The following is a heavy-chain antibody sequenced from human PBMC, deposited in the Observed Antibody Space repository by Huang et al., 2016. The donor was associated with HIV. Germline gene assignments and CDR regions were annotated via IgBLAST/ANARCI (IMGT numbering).Heavy chain of an antibody. CDR3: ARDWSFGSSTSPAD. CDR1: GYTCTSSN. V-gene: IGHV1-2*02. D-gene: IGHD6-6*01. J-gene: IGHJ4*02. Sequence: KALGYTCTSSNIHWGRQAPGKGLWWRGWINPRRGGTIYAQRFQGRVTMTRDTTISTVHMDLRRIQSDDTAVYFCARDWSFGSSTSPADWGQGTLVTVSS. CDR2: INPRRGGT.